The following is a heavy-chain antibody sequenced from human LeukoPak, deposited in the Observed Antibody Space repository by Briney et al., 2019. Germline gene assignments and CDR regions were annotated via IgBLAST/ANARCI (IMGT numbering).Heavy chain of an antibody. V-gene: IGHV4-59*01. CDR2: IYYSGST. D-gene: IGHD3-3*01. CDR1: GGSISSYY. CDR3: ARVLPRTHITRLEGGAFDI. J-gene: IGHJ3*02. Sequence: PSETLSLTCTVSGGSISSYYWSWIRQPPGKGLEWIGYIYYSGSTNYNPSLKSRVTISVDTSKNQFSLKLSSVTAADTAVYYCARVLPRTHITRLEGGAFDIWGQGTMVTVSS.